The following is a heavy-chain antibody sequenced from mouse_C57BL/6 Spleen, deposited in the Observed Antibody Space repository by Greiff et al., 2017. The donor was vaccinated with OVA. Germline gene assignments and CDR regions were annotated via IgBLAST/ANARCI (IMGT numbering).Heavy chain of an antibody. Sequence: DVHLVESGGGLVKPGGSLKLSCAASGFTFSDYGMHWVRQAPEKGLEWVAYISSGSSTIYYADTVKGRFTISRDNAKNTLFLQMTSLRSEDTAMYYCARGRGGYDGYAMDYWGQGTSVTVSS. CDR2: ISSGSSTI. V-gene: IGHV5-17*01. CDR3: ARGRGGYDGYAMDY. D-gene: IGHD2-2*01. J-gene: IGHJ4*01. CDR1: GFTFSDYG.